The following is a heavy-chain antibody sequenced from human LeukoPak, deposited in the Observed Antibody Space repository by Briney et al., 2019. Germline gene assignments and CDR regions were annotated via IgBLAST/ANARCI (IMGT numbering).Heavy chain of an antibody. J-gene: IGHJ4*02. V-gene: IGHV1-2*06. Sequence: ASVKVSCKASGYTFTGYYMHWVRQAPGQGLEWMGRINPNSGGTSYAQKFQGRVTMTRNTSISTAYMELSSLRSEDTAVYYCATSRYSSILNDYWGQGTLVTVSS. D-gene: IGHD6-13*01. CDR2: INPNSGGT. CDR3: ATSRYSSILNDY. CDR1: GYTFTGYY.